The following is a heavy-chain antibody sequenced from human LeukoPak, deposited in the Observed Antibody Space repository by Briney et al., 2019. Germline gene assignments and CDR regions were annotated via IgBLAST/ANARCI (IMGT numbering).Heavy chain of an antibody. D-gene: IGHD6-13*01. Sequence: PSETLSLTCTVSGGTISSYYWSWIRQPPGKGLEWIGYINYSGSTNYNPSLKSRVTMSVVTSKNQFSLKLSSVTAADTAVYYCARDQEGARKGIAEVVYYYYYMDVWGKGTTVTVSS. CDR1: GGTISSYY. CDR2: INYSGST. V-gene: IGHV4-59*12. CDR3: ARDQEGARKGIAEVVYYYYYMDV. J-gene: IGHJ6*03.